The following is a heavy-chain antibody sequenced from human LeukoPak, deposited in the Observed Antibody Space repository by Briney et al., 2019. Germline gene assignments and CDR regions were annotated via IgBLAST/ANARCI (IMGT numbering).Heavy chain of an antibody. Sequence: ASVKVSCEASGYTFTSYAMHWVRQAPGQGLEWMGWISAYNGNTNYAQKLQGRVTMTTDTSTSTAYMELRSLRSDDTAVYYCARDRYSSSMYNWFDPWGQGTLVTVSS. CDR2: ISAYNGNT. CDR1: GYTFTSYA. CDR3: ARDRYSSSMYNWFDP. J-gene: IGHJ5*02. D-gene: IGHD6-13*01. V-gene: IGHV1-18*01.